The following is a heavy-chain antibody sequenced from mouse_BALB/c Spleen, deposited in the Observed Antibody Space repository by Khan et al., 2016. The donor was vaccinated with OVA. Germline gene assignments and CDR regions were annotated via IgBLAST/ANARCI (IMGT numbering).Heavy chain of an antibody. D-gene: IGHD2-1*01. CDR1: GYTFTSYW. V-gene: IGHV1S132*01. CDR3: SRGYFGNYEFAY. Sequence: QVQLQQPGAELVKPGASVKLSCKTSGYTFTSYWIQWVNQRPGQGLGWIGEIFPGTGTTYYNENFKGKATLTIDTSSTTAYMQLSSLTSEDYAVYFCSRGYFGNYEFAYWGQGTLVTVSA. J-gene: IGHJ3*01. CDR2: IFPGTGTT.